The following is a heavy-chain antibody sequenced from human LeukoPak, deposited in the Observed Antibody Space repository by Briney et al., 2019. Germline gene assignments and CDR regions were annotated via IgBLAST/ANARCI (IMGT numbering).Heavy chain of an antibody. Sequence: TSETLSLTCTVSGGSISSSSYYWGWLRQPPGKGLEWIGSIYYSGSTYYNPSLKSRVTISVDASKNQFSLKLSSVTAADTAVYYCARDFPTYYDILTGYQTFDYWGQGTLVTVSS. J-gene: IGHJ4*02. CDR3: ARDFPTYYDILTGYQTFDY. V-gene: IGHV4-39*07. CDR2: IYYSGST. D-gene: IGHD3-9*01. CDR1: GGSISSSSYY.